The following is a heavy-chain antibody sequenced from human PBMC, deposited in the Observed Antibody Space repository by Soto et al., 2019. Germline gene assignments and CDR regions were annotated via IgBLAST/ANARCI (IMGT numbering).Heavy chain of an antibody. CDR3: ARGRSINLYSSSLGAFFDY. V-gene: IGHV4-34*01. J-gene: IGHJ4*02. D-gene: IGHD6-13*01. Sequence: PSETLSLTCAVYGGSFSGYYWSWIRQPPGKGLEWIGEINHSGSTNYNPSLKSRVTISVDTSKNQFSLKLSSVTAADTAVYYCARGRSINLYSSSLGAFFDYWGQGTLVTVSS. CDR1: GGSFSGYY. CDR2: INHSGST.